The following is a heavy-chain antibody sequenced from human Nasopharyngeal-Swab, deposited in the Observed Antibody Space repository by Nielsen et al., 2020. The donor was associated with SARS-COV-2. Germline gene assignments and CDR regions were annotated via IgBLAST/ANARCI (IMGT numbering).Heavy chain of an antibody. CDR2: INAGNGNT. J-gene: IGHJ4*02. CDR3: ARAGMGRGFDY. Sequence: WVRQAPGQRLEWTGWINAGNGNTKYSQKFQGRVTITRDTSASTAYMELSSLRSEDTAVYYCARAGMGRGFDYWGQGTLVTVSS. D-gene: IGHD3-10*01. V-gene: IGHV1-3*01.